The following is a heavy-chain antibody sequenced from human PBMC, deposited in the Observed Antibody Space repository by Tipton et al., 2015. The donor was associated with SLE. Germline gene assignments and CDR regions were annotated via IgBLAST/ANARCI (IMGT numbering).Heavy chain of an antibody. CDR2: VYYAGS. CDR3: ARQRTLDV. V-gene: IGHV4-59*07. Sequence: TLSLTCTVSGGSINSFYWSWIRQPPGKGLEWIGYVYYAGSNYNPSLKSRVILSVDTSKNLISVRLSSVTAADTAICYCARQRTLDVWGQGTTVTVSS. D-gene: IGHD1-1*01. J-gene: IGHJ6*02. CDR1: GGSINSFY.